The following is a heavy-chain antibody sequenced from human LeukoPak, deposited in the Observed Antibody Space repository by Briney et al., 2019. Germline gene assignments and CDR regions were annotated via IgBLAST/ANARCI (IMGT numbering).Heavy chain of an antibody. Sequence: GGSLRLSCAASGFTFSSYGMQWVRQAPGKGLEWVAFIHYDGSNKYYANSVKGRFTISRDNSKNTLYLHVNSLRAEDTAVYYCAKDPIRGVRPYYFSSWGQGTLVTVSS. CDR3: AKDPIRGVRPYYFSS. CDR1: GFTFSSYG. J-gene: IGHJ4*02. CDR2: IHYDGSNK. D-gene: IGHD3-10*01. V-gene: IGHV3-30*02.